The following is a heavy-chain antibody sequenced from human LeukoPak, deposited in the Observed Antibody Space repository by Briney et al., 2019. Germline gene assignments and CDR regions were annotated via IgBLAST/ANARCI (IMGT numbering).Heavy chain of an antibody. D-gene: IGHD6-19*01. CDR1: GDSNSLSFYY. V-gene: IGHV4-39*07. Sequence: PSETLSLTCSVSGDSNSLSFYYWGWIRQPPGKALEWIGSVYYSGTTSYNPSLKSRVTISVDMSKNHFSLRLRSVTAADTAMYYCARGTLYRGWSYYLDFWGQGSQVTVSS. CDR2: VYYSGTT. J-gene: IGHJ4*02. CDR3: ARGTLYRGWSYYLDF.